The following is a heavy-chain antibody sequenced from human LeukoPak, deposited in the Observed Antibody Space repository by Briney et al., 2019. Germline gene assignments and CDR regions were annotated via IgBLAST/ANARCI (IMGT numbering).Heavy chain of an antibody. J-gene: IGHJ4*02. CDR1: GYTFTSYG. V-gene: IGHV1-18*01. CDR2: ISAYNGNT. D-gene: IGHD2-2*01. CDR3: ARECSSTSCLLY. Sequence: ASVKVSCKASGYTFTSYGISWVRQAPGQGLEWMGWISAYNGNTNYAQKLQGRVTMTTDTSTSTAYMELRSLRSGDTAVYYCARECSSTSCLLYWGQGTLVTVSS.